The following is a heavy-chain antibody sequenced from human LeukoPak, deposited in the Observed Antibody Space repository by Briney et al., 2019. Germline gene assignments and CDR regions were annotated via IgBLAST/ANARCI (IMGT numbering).Heavy chain of an antibody. Sequence: SETLSLTCAVYGGSFSDHFWSWIRQPPGKGLEWIGEINHSGSTNYNPSLKSRVTISVDTSKNQFSLKLNSVTAADTAVYYCARHYGPWGQGTLVTVSS. D-gene: IGHD3-16*01. CDR2: INHSGST. V-gene: IGHV4-34*01. CDR3: ARHYGP. J-gene: IGHJ5*02. CDR1: GGSFSDHF.